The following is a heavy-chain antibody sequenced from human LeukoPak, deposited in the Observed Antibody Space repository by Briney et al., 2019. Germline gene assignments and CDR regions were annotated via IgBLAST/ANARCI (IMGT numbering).Heavy chain of an antibody. CDR3: ARDQWELPLGADYCYYGMDV. Sequence: GGSLRLSCAASGFSFSSHGMNWVRQAPGKGLEWVSSISTGSSYTYYADSVKGRFTISRDNAKNSLYLQMNSLRAEDTAVYYCARDQWELPLGADYCYYGMDVWGQGTTVTVSS. V-gene: IGHV3-21*01. J-gene: IGHJ6*02. D-gene: IGHD1-26*01. CDR1: GFSFSSHG. CDR2: ISTGSSYT.